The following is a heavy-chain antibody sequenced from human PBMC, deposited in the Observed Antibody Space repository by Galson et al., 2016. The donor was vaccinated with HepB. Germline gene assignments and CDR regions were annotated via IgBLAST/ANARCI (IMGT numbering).Heavy chain of an antibody. Sequence: SVKVSCKASGYTFTNYDINWMRQAPGQGLEWVGWMNPNSGDKGYAAKFRDRVTMTSNTSTSTAYMELSSLRSDDTAVYYCARGKPQLWTGDIYFLRGCSDPWGQGTLVTVSS. V-gene: IGHV1-8*01. CDR2: MNPNSGDK. CDR1: GYTFTNYD. D-gene: IGHD3/OR15-3a*01. J-gene: IGHJ5*02. CDR3: ARGKPQLWTGDIYFLRGCSDP.